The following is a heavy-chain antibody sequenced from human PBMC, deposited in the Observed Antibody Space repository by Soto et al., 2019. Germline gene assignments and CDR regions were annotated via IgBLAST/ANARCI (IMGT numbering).Heavy chain of an antibody. D-gene: IGHD4-17*01. Sequence: ASVKVSCKASGYTFSNCAMHWVRQAPGQGLEWMGWINAGNGDTKYSQKFQDRVTITRDTSASTAYMELSSLRFEDAAVYYCASEIDATTATSLDYWGQGTLVTVSS. CDR3: ASEIDATTATSLDY. V-gene: IGHV1-3*01. CDR2: INAGNGDT. CDR1: GYTFSNCA. J-gene: IGHJ4*02.